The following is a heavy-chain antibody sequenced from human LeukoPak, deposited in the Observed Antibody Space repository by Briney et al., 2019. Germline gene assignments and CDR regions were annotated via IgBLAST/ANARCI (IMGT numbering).Heavy chain of an antibody. Sequence: GGSLRLSCEASGFNFHNFALHWVRQAPGKGLEWVSAISGSGGSTYYADSVKGRFTISRDNSKNTLYLQMNSLRAEDTAVYYCAKDIRWLPTIDAFDIWGQGTMVTVSS. CDR1: GFNFHNFA. D-gene: IGHD6-19*01. CDR2: ISGSGGST. J-gene: IGHJ3*02. V-gene: IGHV3-23*01. CDR3: AKDIRWLPTIDAFDI.